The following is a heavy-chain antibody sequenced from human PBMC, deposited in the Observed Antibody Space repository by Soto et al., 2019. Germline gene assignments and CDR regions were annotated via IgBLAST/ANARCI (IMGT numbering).Heavy chain of an antibody. D-gene: IGHD2-15*01. V-gene: IGHV1-69*01. CDR1: GGTFSSYA. CDR3: ARDREEAATPNYYYGMDV. CDR2: IIPIFGTA. J-gene: IGHJ6*02. Sequence: QVQLVQSGAEVKKPGSSVKVSCKASGGTFSSYAISWVRQAPGQGLEWMGGIIPIFGTANYAQKFQGRVTITADESTSTAYMELSSLRSEDTAVYYCARDREEAATPNYYYGMDVWGQGTTVTVSS.